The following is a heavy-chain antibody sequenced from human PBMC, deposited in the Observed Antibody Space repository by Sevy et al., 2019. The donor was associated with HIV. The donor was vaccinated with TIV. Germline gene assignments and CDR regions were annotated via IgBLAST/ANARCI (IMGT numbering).Heavy chain of an antibody. D-gene: IGHD5-18*01. CDR2: ISGTGDYK. Sequence: GGSLRLSCAASGFTFSSFAMGWDRQAPGKGLDWISVISGTGDYKYYADSVKGRFTISRDNSRNTLFLQMNSLRADDTALFYCAKKMGGGSGMAFLVDYWGQGTLVTVSS. CDR1: GFTFSSFA. V-gene: IGHV3-23*01. J-gene: IGHJ4*01. CDR3: AKKMGGGSGMAFLVDY.